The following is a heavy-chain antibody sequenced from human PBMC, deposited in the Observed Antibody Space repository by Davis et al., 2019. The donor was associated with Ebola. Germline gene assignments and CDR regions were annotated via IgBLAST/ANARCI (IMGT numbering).Heavy chain of an antibody. V-gene: IGHV1-69*04. Sequence: SVKVSCKASGGTFSSYAISWVRQAPGQGLEWMGRIIPILGIANYAQKFQGRVTITADKSTSTAYMELSSLRSEDTAVYYCARDGRWGWFDPWGQGTLVTVSS. CDR2: IIPILGIA. CDR1: GGTFSSYA. D-gene: IGHD4-23*01. J-gene: IGHJ5*02. CDR3: ARDGRWGWFDP.